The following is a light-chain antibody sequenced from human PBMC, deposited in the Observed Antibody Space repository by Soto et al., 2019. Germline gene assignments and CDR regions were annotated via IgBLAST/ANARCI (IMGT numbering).Light chain of an antibody. Sequence: EIALTQSPGTLSLSPGERATLSCRASQSVSSGYLAWYQQRPGQPPRLLIYDASSRATGIPDNFSGSGSGTDFTLTISRLEPEDFAVYYCQQYGSSPQTFGQGTKVEIK. CDR1: QSVSSGY. V-gene: IGKV3-20*01. CDR2: DAS. J-gene: IGKJ1*01. CDR3: QQYGSSPQT.